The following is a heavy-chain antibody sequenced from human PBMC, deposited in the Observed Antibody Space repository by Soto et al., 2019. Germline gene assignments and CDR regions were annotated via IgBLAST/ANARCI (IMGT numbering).Heavy chain of an antibody. CDR1: GFTFSSYA. V-gene: IGHV3-23*01. CDR3: AKEGLVAGWLRSYYFDY. Sequence: EVQLLESGGGLVQPGGSLRLSCAASGFTFSSYAMSWVRQAPGKGLEWVSAISGSGGSTYYADSVKGRFTISRDNSKNTLYLQMNSLRAEDTAVYYCAKEGLVAGWLRSYYFDYWGQGTLVTVSS. D-gene: IGHD5-12*01. CDR2: ISGSGGST. J-gene: IGHJ4*02.